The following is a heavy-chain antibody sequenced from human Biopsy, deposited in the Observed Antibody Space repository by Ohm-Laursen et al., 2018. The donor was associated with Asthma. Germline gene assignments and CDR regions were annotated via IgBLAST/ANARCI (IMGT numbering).Heavy chain of an antibody. CDR2: ISYDGSNK. D-gene: IGHD6-19*01. V-gene: IGHV3-30*03. CDR1: GFTFSSFG. Sequence: SLRLSCSASGFTFSSFGMHWVRQAPGKGLKWVACISYDGSNKYYADSVKGRSTISRDNSKNTLYLQMNSLRAEDTAVYYCSREEPTSGWYQGSILRWGQGTLVTVSS. CDR3: SREEPTSGWYQGSILR. J-gene: IGHJ4*02.